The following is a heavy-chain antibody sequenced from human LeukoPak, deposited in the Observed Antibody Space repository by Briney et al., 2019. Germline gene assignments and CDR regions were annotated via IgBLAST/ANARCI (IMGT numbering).Heavy chain of an antibody. D-gene: IGHD6-19*01. CDR1: GYTFIDYY. CDR2: INPNSGGT. V-gene: IGHV1-2*02. Sequence: ASVKVSRKASGYTFIDYYMHRVRQAPGQGLEWMGWINPNSGGTDYAQKFQGRVTMTRDTSISTAYMGLSRLRSDVPAVYYCARGGYNTGWEFDYWGQGTLVTVSS. CDR3: ARGGYNTGWEFDY. J-gene: IGHJ4*02.